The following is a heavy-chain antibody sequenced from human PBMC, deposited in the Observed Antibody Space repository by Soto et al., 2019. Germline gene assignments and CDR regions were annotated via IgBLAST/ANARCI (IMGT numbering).Heavy chain of an antibody. CDR2: VYHTGRT. Sequence: SETLSLTCTVSGGSFKSGSYYWSWIRQPPGKGLEWIGYVYHTGRTSYNPSLKSRVSISMDTSKNQFSLNLDSVTAADTAVYFCARDFAYFDSWGQGTLVTVSS. J-gene: IGHJ4*02. CDR3: ARDFAYFDS. V-gene: IGHV4-61*01. D-gene: IGHD3-3*01. CDR1: GGSFKSGSYY.